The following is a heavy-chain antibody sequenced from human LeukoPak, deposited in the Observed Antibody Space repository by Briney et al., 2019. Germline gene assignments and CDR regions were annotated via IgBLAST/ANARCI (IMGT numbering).Heavy chain of an antibody. D-gene: IGHD3-16*01. J-gene: IGHJ3*02. CDR3: ARDGGGESRAFDI. Sequence: GASVKVSCKASGGTFSSYAISWVRQAPGQGLEWKGGIIPIFGTANYAQKFQGRVTITTDESTSTAYMELSSLRSEDTAVYYCARDGGGESRAFDIWGQGTMVTVSS. CDR1: GGTFSSYA. CDR2: IIPIFGTA. V-gene: IGHV1-69*05.